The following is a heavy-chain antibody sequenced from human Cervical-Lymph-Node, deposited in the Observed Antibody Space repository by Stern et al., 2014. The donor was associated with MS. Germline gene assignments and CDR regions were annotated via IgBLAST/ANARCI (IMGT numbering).Heavy chain of an antibody. Sequence: EDQLVESGAEVKKPGESLKISCEASGYLFDDYWIGWVRQMSGRGLELVAIIFPRDSNTRYSPSVQGQVTISPEKSITTAYLQWSGLRASAPAMYYCARSPATPSGYDRFDYWGQGALVTVSS. J-gene: IGHJ4*02. CDR3: ARSPATPSGYDRFDY. CDR1: GYLFDDYW. CDR2: IFPRDSNT. V-gene: IGHV5-51*03. D-gene: IGHD5-12*01.